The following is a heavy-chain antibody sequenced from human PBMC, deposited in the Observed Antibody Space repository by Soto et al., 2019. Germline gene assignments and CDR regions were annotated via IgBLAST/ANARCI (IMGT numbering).Heavy chain of an antibody. CDR3: VRPYYSSSWFPFDR. CDR1: GFDFGDYY. D-gene: IGHD6-13*01. J-gene: IGHJ4*02. V-gene: IGHV3-11*01. Sequence: LRLSCTASGFDFGDYYMSWIRQAPGKGLEWVSYIDSDDGTTYYTDSVKGQFTISRDNAKNSLYLQMNSLRVEDTALYYCVRPYYSSSWFPFDRWGQGTLVTVSS. CDR2: IDSDDGTT.